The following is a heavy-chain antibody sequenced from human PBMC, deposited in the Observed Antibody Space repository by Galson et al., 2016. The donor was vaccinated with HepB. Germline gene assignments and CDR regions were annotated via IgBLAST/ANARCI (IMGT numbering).Heavy chain of an antibody. Sequence: SLRLSCAASGFTFSRYAMSWVRQAPGKGLEWVSGLSDSGGSTYYTGSVKGRFTISRDNSKNTLYLQMNSLRAEDTAVYYCAKAQGPHHQMYHYFDYWGQGTLGTASS. CDR2: LSDSGGST. CDR1: GFTFSRYA. CDR3: AKAQGPHHQMYHYFDY. V-gene: IGHV3-23*01. J-gene: IGHJ4*02. D-gene: IGHD2-2*01.